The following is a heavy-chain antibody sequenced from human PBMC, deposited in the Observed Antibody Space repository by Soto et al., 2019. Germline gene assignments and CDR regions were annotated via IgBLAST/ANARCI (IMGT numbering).Heavy chain of an antibody. D-gene: IGHD3-16*02. CDR1: GGTFSSYT. Sequence: QVQLVQSGAEVKKPGSSVKVSCKASGGTFSSYTISWVRQAPGQGLEWMGRIIPILGIANYAQKFQGRVTITAXXSXSXXDMELSSLRPEDTAVYYCARGTEGPTIVLYNWFDPWGQGPLVTGSS. V-gene: IGHV1-69*02. CDR3: ARGTEGPTIVLYNWFDP. J-gene: IGHJ5*02. CDR2: IIPILGIA.